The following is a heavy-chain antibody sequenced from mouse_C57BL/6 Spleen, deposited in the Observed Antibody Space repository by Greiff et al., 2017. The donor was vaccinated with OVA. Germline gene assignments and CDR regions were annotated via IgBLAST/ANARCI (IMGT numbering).Heavy chain of an antibody. CDR3: VRQGTTVVAPGYFDV. Sequence: EVQRVESGGGLVQPKGSLKLSCAASGFSFNTYAMNWVRQAPGKGLEWVARIRSKSNNYATYYADSVKDRFTISRDDSESMLYLQMNNLKTEDTAMYYCVRQGTTVVAPGYFDVWGTGTTVTVSS. D-gene: IGHD1-1*01. V-gene: IGHV10-1*01. CDR2: IRSKSNNYAT. CDR1: GFSFNTYA. J-gene: IGHJ1*03.